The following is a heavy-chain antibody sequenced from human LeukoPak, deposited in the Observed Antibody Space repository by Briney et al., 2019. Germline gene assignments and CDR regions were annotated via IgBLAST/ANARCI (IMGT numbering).Heavy chain of an antibody. CDR1: GGTFSSYT. CDR2: IIPILGIA. J-gene: IGHJ4*02. CDR3: AADVIRGYSYGPRDY. V-gene: IGHV1-69*02. D-gene: IGHD5-18*01. Sequence: ASVKVSCKASGGTFSSYTISWVRQAPGQGLEWMGRIIPILGIANYAQKFQGRVTITADKSTSTAYMELSSLRSEDTAVYYCAADVIRGYSYGPRDYWGQGTLVTVSS.